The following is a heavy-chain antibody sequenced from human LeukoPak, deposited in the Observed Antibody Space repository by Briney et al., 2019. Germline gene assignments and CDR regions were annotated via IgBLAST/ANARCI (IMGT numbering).Heavy chain of an antibody. Sequence: TGGSLRLSCAASGFTFSSYAMSWVRQAPGKGLEWVSAISGSGGSTYYADSVKGRFTTSRDNSKNTLYLQMNSLRAEDTAVYYCAKVSIVVVIGYFDYWGQGTLVTVSS. CDR3: AKVSIVVVIGYFDY. CDR2: ISGSGGST. V-gene: IGHV3-23*01. CDR1: GFTFSSYA. D-gene: IGHD3-22*01. J-gene: IGHJ4*02.